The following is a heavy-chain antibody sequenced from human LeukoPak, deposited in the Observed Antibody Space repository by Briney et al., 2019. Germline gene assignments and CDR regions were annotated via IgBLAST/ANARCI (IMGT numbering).Heavy chain of an antibody. V-gene: IGHV1-69*01. J-gene: IGHJ4*02. CDR3: ARGEGRYYYDSSGDY. D-gene: IGHD3-22*01. Sequence: GASVKVSCKASGGTFSSYAISWVRQAPGQGLEWMGGIIPIFGTANYAQKFQGRVTITADESTSTAYMELRSLRSDDTAVYYCARGEGRYYYDSSGDYWGQGTLVTVSS. CDR1: GGTFSSYA. CDR2: IIPIFGTA.